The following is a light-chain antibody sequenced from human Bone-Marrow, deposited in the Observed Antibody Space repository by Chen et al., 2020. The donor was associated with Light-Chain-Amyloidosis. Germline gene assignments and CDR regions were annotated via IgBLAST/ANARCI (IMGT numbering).Light chain of an antibody. J-gene: IGLJ3*02. Sequence: SYVLTQPSSVSVAPGQTATIACGGNNIGSTCVHLYQQTPGQAPLLVVYDDSDRHSGIPERLAGSNSGNTVTLTNSRVEARDADDYYVQVGDRRSDHPVFGGETKLTGL. CDR3: QVGDRRSDHPV. V-gene: IGLV3-21*02. CDR1: NIGSTC. CDR2: DDS.